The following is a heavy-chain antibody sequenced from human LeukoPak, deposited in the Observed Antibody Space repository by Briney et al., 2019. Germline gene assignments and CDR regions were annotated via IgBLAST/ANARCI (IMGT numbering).Heavy chain of an antibody. CDR3: ARTVVYSTSSPYYYGMDV. CDR1: GGTFSSYA. CDR2: IIPIFGTA. D-gene: IGHD6-6*01. Sequence: SVKVSCKASGGTFSSYAISWVRQAPGQGLEWMGGIIPIFGTANYAQKFQGRVTITADESTSTAYMELSSLRSEDTAVYYCARTVVYSTSSPYYYGMDVWGQGPTVTVSS. J-gene: IGHJ6*02. V-gene: IGHV1-69*13.